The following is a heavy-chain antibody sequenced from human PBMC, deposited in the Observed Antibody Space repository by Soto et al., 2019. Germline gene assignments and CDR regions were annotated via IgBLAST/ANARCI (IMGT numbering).Heavy chain of an antibody. V-gene: IGHV3-48*01. CDR2: ISSSSSTI. CDR1: GFTFSSYS. J-gene: IGHJ6*04. D-gene: IGHD3-3*01. Sequence: EVQLMESGGGLVQPGGSLRLSCAASGFTFSSYSMNWVRQAPGKGLEWVSYISSSSSTIYYADSVKGRFTISRDNAKNSLYLQMNSLRAEDTAVYYCAREESNYDLVSDVWGKGTTVTVSS. CDR3: AREESNYDLVSDV.